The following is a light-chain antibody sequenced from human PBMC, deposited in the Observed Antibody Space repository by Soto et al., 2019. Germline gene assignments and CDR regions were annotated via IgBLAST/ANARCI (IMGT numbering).Light chain of an antibody. CDR1: QSVSSSY. Sequence: EIVLTQSPGTLSLSPGERATLSCRASQSVSSSYLTWYQQKPGQAPRLLIFGASSRATGIPDRFSGRGSGTDFTLTISRLEPEDVAVYYCQQYGSSLWTFGQGTKVEIK. CDR2: GAS. V-gene: IGKV3-20*01. CDR3: QQYGSSLWT. J-gene: IGKJ1*01.